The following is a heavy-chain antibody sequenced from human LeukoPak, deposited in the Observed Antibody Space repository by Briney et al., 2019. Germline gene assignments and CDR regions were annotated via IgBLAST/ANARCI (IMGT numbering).Heavy chain of an antibody. D-gene: IGHD2-21*01. CDR2: IKQDGSEK. Sequence: GGSLRLSCAASGFTFSSYWMSWVRQAPGKGLEWVANIKQDGSEKYYVDSVKGRFTISRDNSKNTLYLQMNSLRAEDTAVYYCAKDSVITDAFDIWGQGTMVTVSS. V-gene: IGHV3-7*01. J-gene: IGHJ3*02. CDR3: AKDSVITDAFDI. CDR1: GFTFSSYW.